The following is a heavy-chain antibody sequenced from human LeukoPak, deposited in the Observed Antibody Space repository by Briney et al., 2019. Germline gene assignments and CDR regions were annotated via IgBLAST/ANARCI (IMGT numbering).Heavy chain of an antibody. CDR2: IKSKTDGGTT. D-gene: IGHD3-22*01. V-gene: IGHV3-15*01. J-gene: IGHJ6*03. CDR3: TTDNYYDSSGYYYYMDV. Sequence: GGSLRLSCAASGFTFSNAWMSWVRQAPGKGLEWVGRIKSKTDGGTTDYAAPVKGRFTISRDDSKNTLYLQMNSLKTEDTAVYYCTTDNYYDSSGYYYYMDVWGKGTTVTASS. CDR1: GFTFSNAW.